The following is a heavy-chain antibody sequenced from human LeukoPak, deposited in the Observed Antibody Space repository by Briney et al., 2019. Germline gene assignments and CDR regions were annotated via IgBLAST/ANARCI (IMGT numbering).Heavy chain of an antibody. CDR1: GFSFSSCA. CDR3: AKWPEGAMDYFDY. CDR2: ISGDGTRT. Sequence: GGSLRLSCAASGFSFSSCAMTWARQAPVKGLEWVSAISGDGTRTYYADSVKGRFTISRDNSKNTLYLEMSSLRVEDTAIYYCAKWPEGAMDYFDYWGQGTLVTVSS. J-gene: IGHJ4*02. D-gene: IGHD3-16*01. V-gene: IGHV3-23*01.